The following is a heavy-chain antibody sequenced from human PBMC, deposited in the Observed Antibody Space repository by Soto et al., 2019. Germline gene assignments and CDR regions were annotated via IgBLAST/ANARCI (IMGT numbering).Heavy chain of an antibody. CDR1: GGSISSGGYY. D-gene: IGHD2-2*01. V-gene: IGHV4-31*03. Sequence: SEPLALTCTVSGGSISSGGYYWSWIRQHPGKGLEWIGYIYYSGSTYYNPSLKSRVTISVDTSKNQFSLKLSSVTAADTAVYYGARARGSNSGTLEYWGQGTLVTLAS. CDR3: ARARGSNSGTLEY. CDR2: IYYSGST. J-gene: IGHJ4*02.